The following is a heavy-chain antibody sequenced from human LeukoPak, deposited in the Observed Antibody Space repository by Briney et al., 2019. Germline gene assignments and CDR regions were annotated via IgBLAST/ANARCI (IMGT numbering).Heavy chain of an antibody. D-gene: IGHD2-15*01. J-gene: IGHJ4*02. CDR1: GFTFGNSW. CDR3: VKSGGYFDY. Sequence: PGGSLRLSCAASGFTFGNSWMQWVRQAPGKGLVWVSLINTDGSTTNYADSVKGRFSISRDNAKNTLYLQMNSLRADDTAVYYCVKSGGYFDYWGQGTLVTASS. CDR2: INTDGSTT. V-gene: IGHV3-74*01.